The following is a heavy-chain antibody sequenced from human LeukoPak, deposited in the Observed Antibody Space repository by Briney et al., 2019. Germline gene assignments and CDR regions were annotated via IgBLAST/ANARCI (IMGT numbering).Heavy chain of an antibody. CDR1: GYTFTSYY. Sequence: GASVKVSCKASGYTFTSYYMHWVRQAPGQGLEWMGIINPSGGSTSYAQKFQGRVTMTRDTSTSTVYMELSSLRSEDTAVYYCARDHWPGIAAAGIPDPLDGVAGGSPSYGDYWGQGTLVTVSS. CDR3: ARDHWPGIAAAGIPDPLDGVAGGSPSYGDY. V-gene: IGHV1-46*01. D-gene: IGHD6-13*01. CDR2: INPSGGST. J-gene: IGHJ4*02.